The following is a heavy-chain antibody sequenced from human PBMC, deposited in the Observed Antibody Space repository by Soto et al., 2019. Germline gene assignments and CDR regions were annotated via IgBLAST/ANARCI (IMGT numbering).Heavy chain of an antibody. Sequence: LRLSCAASGFVFRSYWMSWGRQAPGKGLEWVANINQDGSEKYYVDSVRGRFIISRDNAENSLYLQMNSLRAEDTALYYCARDGVAAGLYLDNWGQGTQVTVSS. CDR3: ARDGVAAGLYLDN. CDR1: GFVFRSYW. J-gene: IGHJ4*02. CDR2: INQDGSEK. V-gene: IGHV3-7*01. D-gene: IGHD2-15*01.